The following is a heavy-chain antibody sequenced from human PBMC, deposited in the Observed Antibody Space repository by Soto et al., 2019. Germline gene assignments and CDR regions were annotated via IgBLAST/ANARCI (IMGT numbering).Heavy chain of an antibody. V-gene: IGHV3-7*04. CDR1: GFTFSSYW. Sequence: EVQLVESGGGLVQPGGSVRLSCAASGFTFSSYWMSWVRQAPGQGLEWVGNIKPEGSEKYYVDFVKGRFTMSRDNAKNSLDLQMNSRRADDTAVYYCVRGDYHDTSGPFSDAFDIWGQGTMVTVSS. J-gene: IGHJ3*02. CDR2: IKPEGSEK. D-gene: IGHD3-22*01. CDR3: VRGDYHDTSGPFSDAFDI.